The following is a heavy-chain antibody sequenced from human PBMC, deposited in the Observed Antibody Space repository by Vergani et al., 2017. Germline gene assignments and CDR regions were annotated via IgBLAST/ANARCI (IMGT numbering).Heavy chain of an antibody. Sequence: QLQLQESGSGLVKPSQTLSLTCAVSGGSISSGGYSWSWIRQPPGKGLEWIGYIYHSSSTYYNPSLKSRGTISVDRAKNQFSLKLSSVTAADTAVDYCARGDSSIAARGYESGTNSWFDPWGQGTLVTVSS. CDR2: IYHSSST. CDR3: ARGDSSIAARGYESGTNSWFDP. D-gene: IGHD6-6*01. CDR1: GGSISSGGYS. V-gene: IGHV4-30-2*01. J-gene: IGHJ5*02.